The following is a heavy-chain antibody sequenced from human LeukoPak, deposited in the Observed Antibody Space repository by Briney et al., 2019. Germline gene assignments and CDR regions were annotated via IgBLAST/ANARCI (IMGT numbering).Heavy chain of an antibody. CDR1: GGSISSGDYY. J-gene: IGHJ6*02. Sequence: SETLSLTCTVSGGSISSGDYYWSWIRQHPGKGLEWIGYIYYSGSTYYNPSLKSRVTISVDTSKNQFSLKLSSVTAADTAVYYCAKTSVGYHYYGMDVWGQGTTVTVS. CDR3: AKTSVGYHYYGMDV. V-gene: IGHV4-31*03. CDR2: IYYSGST.